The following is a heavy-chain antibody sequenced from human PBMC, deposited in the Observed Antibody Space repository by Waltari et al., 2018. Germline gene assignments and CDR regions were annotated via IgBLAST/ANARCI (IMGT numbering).Heavy chain of an antibody. J-gene: IGHJ4*02. CDR1: GYTFIRYY. Sequence: QVQLVQSGAEVKKPGASVRVSCKAYGYTFIRYYMHWVRQAPGPGLEWMGIINPNDETRTYAEKFQGRVTMPRDTSTTTVYMDLSGLRSADTAIYYCARAVPRGSEAFDYWGQGTLVTVSS. CDR3: ARAVPRGSEAFDY. D-gene: IGHD2-15*01. V-gene: IGHV1-46*01. CDR2: INPNDETR.